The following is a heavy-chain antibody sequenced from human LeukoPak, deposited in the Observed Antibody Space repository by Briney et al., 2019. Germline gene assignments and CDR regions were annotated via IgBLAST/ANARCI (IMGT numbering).Heavy chain of an antibody. CDR3: SRENGAFSPFGF. D-gene: IGHD2-8*01. J-gene: IGHJ4*02. CDR1: GGSISTTNW. CDR2: ISLSGLT. V-gene: IGHV4-4*02. Sequence: NPSETLSLTCGVSGGSISTTNWWSWVRQPPGQGLEWIGEISLSGLTNYSPSLNSRVTMSLDKPKNQLSLNLSSVTAADTAVYYCSRENGAFSPFGFWGQGTLVTVPS.